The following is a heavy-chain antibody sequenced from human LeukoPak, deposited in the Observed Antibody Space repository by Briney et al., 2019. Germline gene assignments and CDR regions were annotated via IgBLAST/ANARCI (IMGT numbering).Heavy chain of an antibody. CDR3: VRDNYNGFPDY. D-gene: IGHD2-8*01. CDR2: IWNDGTKK. J-gene: IGHJ4*02. CDR1: GFHFSSYG. Sequence: GRSLRLSCAASGFHFSSYGMQWVRQAPAKGLEWVAVIWNDGTKKYYEDSVKGRFTISRDGSKNMLHLQMNSLRAEDTAVYYCVRDNYNGFPDYWGQGTRVTVSS. V-gene: IGHV3-33*01.